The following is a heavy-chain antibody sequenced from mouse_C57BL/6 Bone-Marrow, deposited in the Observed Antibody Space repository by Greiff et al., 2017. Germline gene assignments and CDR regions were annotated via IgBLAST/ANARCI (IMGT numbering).Heavy chain of an antibody. CDR2: IYPGNSDT. CDR1: GYTFTSYW. CDR3: TPFTTVVCGMDY. V-gene: IGHV1-5*01. D-gene: IGHD1-1*01. Sequence: EVKLVESGTVLARPGASVKMSCKTSGYTFTSYWMHWVKQRPGQGLEWIGAIYPGNSDTSYNQKFKGKAKLTAVTSASTAYMELSSLTNEDSAVYYCTPFTTVVCGMDYWGQGTSVTVSS. J-gene: IGHJ4*01.